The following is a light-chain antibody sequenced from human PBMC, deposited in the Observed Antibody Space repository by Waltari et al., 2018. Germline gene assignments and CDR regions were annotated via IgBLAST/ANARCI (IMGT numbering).Light chain of an antibody. Sequence: QSALTQPASVSGSPGQSITISCTGNSSDIGAFKYVSWYQQHPGKAPKLIIYDVNSRPSGVSNQFSGSKSGNTASLTISGLQAEDEADYYCSSYTTSSTYVLGTGTKVTVL. CDR2: DVN. V-gene: IGLV2-14*03. J-gene: IGLJ1*01. CDR3: SSYTTSSTYV. CDR1: SSDIGAFKY.